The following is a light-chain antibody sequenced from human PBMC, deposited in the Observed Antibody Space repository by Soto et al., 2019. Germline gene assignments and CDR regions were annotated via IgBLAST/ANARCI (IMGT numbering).Light chain of an antibody. CDR1: SSDVGGYNY. Sequence: QSALTQPASVSGSPGQSITISCTGTSSDVGGYNYVSWYQQHPGKPPKLMIYEVSNRPSGVSNRFSGSKSGNTASLTISGLLAEEEADYYCAAWDDSLNGRYVFGTGTKLTVL. J-gene: IGLJ1*01. CDR3: AAWDDSLNGRYV. V-gene: IGLV2-14*01. CDR2: EVS.